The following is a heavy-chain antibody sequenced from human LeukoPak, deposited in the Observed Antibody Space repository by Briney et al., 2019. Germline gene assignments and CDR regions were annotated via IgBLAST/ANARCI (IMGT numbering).Heavy chain of an antibody. CDR2: INTNTGNP. CDR3: ARGVAYGDYVNYYYGMDV. V-gene: IGHV7-4-1*02. J-gene: IGHJ6*02. Sequence: ASVKVSCKASGYTFTSYAMNWVRQAPGQGLEWMGWINTNTGNPTYAQGFTGQFVFSLDTSVSTAYLQISSLKAEDTAVYYCARGVAYGDYVNYYYGMDVWGQGTTVTVSS. CDR1: GYTFTSYA. D-gene: IGHD4-17*01.